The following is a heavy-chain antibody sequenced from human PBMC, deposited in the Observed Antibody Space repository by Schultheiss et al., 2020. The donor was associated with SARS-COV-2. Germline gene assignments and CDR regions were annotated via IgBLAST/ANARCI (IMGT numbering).Heavy chain of an antibody. D-gene: IGHD2-2*01. CDR3: ARDYFSSTSCNPDY. J-gene: IGHJ4*02. V-gene: IGHV4-39*07. Sequence: SQTLSLTCTVSGGSISSSSYYWGWIRQPPGKGLEWIGSIYYSGSTYYNPSLKSRVTISVDTSKNQFSLKLSSVTAADTAVYYCARDYFSSTSCNPDYWGQGTLVTVSS. CDR1: GGSISSSSYY. CDR2: IYYSGST.